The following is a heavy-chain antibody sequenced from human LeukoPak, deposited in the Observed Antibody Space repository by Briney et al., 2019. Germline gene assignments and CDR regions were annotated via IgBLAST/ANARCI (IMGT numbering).Heavy chain of an antibody. CDR2: INHRGST. D-gene: IGHD5-18*01. Sequence: PSETLSLTCTVSGGSISSYYWSWIRQPPGKGLEWIGEINHRGSTNYNPSLKSRVTISVDTSKNQFSLKLSSVTAADTAVYYCARQRLLFDYWGQGTLVTVSS. V-gene: IGHV4-34*01. J-gene: IGHJ4*02. CDR3: ARQRLLFDY. CDR1: GGSISSYY.